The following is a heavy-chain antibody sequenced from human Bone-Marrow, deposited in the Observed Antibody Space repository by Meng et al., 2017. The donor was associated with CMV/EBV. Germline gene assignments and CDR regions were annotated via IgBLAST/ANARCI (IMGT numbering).Heavy chain of an antibody. J-gene: IGHJ4*02. D-gene: IGHD3-3*01. CDR2: ISAYNGNT. V-gene: IGHV1-18*01. CDR3: ARSDYDFWSGYYDY. CDR1: GYTFTTYG. Sequence: ASVKVSCKASGYTFTTYGISWVRQAPGQGLEWMGWISAYNGNTNYAQNLQGRVTMTTDTSTSTAYMELRSLRSDDTALYYCARSDYDFWSGYYDYWGQGTLVTVSS.